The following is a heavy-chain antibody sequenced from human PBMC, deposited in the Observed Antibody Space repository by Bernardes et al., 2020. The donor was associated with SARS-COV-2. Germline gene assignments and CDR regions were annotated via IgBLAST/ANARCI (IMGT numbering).Heavy chain of an antibody. CDR3: AKRGGYSFDY. CDR1: GFTFSSSA. D-gene: IGHD3-16*01. V-gene: IGHV3-23*01. J-gene: IGHJ4*02. CDR2: IIGSGTNT. Sequence: GGSLRLSCAASGFTFSSSAMSWVRKAPGKGLEWVSLIIGSGTNTFYADSVKGRFTISRDNSKNTLYLQVNSLRAEDTAVYYCAKRGGYSFDYWGQGTLVTVSS.